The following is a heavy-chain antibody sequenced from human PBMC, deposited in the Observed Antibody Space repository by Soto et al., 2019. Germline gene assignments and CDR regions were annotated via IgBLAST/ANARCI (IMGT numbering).Heavy chain of an antibody. J-gene: IGHJ6*02. CDR2: IYPGDSDT. CDR3: ARRPTPTRGGVDV. D-gene: IGHD2-15*01. V-gene: IGHV5-51*01. Sequence: GESLKISCKGSGYSFTSYWIGWVRQMPGKGLEWMGIIYPGDSDTRYSPSFQCQVTISADKSISTAYLQWSSLKASDTAMYYCARRPTPTRGGVDVWGQGTTVTVSS. CDR1: GYSFTSYW.